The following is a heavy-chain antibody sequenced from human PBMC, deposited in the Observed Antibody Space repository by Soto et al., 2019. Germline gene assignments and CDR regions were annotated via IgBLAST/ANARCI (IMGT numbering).Heavy chain of an antibody. CDR2: ISDSGRT. J-gene: IGHJ6*04. CDR1: GGSFSGYY. D-gene: IGHD3-16*02. Sequence: SETLSLTCEVYGGSFSGYYWSWIRQSPGKGLEWIGEISDSGRTKYTSSLKSRVTISLERSKNQLSLKMSSVTAADTATYYCAKGIGDYYFGSDVWGKGTTVTVSS. V-gene: IGHV4-34*01. CDR3: AKGIGDYYFGSDV.